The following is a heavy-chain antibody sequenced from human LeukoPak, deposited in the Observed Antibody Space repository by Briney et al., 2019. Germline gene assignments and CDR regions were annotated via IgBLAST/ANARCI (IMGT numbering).Heavy chain of an antibody. CDR2: INAGNGNT. D-gene: IGHD3-3*01. J-gene: IGHJ3*02. CDR1: GYTFTSYA. V-gene: IGHV1-3*01. Sequence: ASVKVSCKASGYTFTSYAMHWVRQAPGQRLEWMGWINAGNGNTKYSQKFQGRVTITRDTSASTAYMELSSLRSEDTAVYYCASTSYYDFWSGDYAFDIWGQGTMVTVSS. CDR3: ASTSYYDFWSGDYAFDI.